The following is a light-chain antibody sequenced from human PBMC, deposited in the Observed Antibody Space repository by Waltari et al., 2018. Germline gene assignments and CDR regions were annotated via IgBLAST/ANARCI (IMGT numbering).Light chain of an antibody. CDR3: QQYHSAPWT. Sequence: DIQMTQSPSSLSASVGDTVTITCRASQGISSYLAWYQQKPGKAPKPLIYYASNLESGVPSRFSCIGSGTEFTLTISSLKPEDFATYYCQQYHSAPWTFGQGTKVEIK. V-gene: IGKV1-16*01. J-gene: IGKJ1*01. CDR2: YAS. CDR1: QGISSY.